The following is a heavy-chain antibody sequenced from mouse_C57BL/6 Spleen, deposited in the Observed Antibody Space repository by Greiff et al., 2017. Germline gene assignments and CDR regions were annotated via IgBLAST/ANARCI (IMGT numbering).Heavy chain of an antibody. CDR2: IRNKANNHAT. J-gene: IGHJ1*03. CDR1: GFTFSDAW. D-gene: IGHD4-1*01. V-gene: IGHV6-6*01. Sequence: EVKLEESGGGLVQPGGSMKLSCAASGFTFSDAWMDWVRQSPETGLEWVAEIRNKANNHATYYAESVKGRFTISRDDSKSSVYLQMNSLRAEDTGIYYCTRANSYWYFDVWGTGTTVTVSS. CDR3: TRANSYWYFDV.